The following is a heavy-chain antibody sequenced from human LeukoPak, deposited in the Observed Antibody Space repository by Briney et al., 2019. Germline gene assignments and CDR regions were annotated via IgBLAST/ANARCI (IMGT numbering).Heavy chain of an antibody. Sequence: GGSLRLSCAASGFPFSTNDMSWVRQAPGKGLEWVSAISGSASGGTTYEDSVKGRFTISRDNSRGTLYLQMNSLRAEDTAVYYCAKVKTXWXXXNWGRGXXXT. CDR2: ISGSASGGT. CDR3: AKVKTXWXXXN. D-gene: IGHD2-21*01. J-gene: IGHJ4*01. V-gene: IGHV3-23*01. CDR1: GFPFSTND.